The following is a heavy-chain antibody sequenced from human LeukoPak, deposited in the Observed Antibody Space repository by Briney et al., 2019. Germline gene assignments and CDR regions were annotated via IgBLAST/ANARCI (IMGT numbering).Heavy chain of an antibody. CDR3: ARDGGDGFDY. CDR1: XGTFSSYA. J-gene: IGHJ4*02. CDR2: IIPILGIA. V-gene: IGHV1-69*04. D-gene: IGHD3-16*01. Sequence: SVKVSCXXXXGTFSSYAISWVRQAPGQGLEWMGRIIPILGIANYAQKFQGRVTITADKSTSTAYMELSSLRSEDTAVYYCARDGGDGFDYWGQGTLVTVSS.